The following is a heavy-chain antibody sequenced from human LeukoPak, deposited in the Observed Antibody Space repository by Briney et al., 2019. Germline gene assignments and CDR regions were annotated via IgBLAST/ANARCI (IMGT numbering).Heavy chain of an antibody. CDR1: GYTFTGNY. J-gene: IGHJ4*02. Sequence: APVTVSCKASGYTFTGNYMHWVRQAPEQGLEWMGRINPNSGGTNYAQKFQGRVTMTRDTSISTAYMELSRLRSDDTAVYYCLFYCSGGSATDYWGQGTLVTVSS. D-gene: IGHD2-15*01. CDR2: INPNSGGT. V-gene: IGHV1-2*06. CDR3: LFYCSGGSATDY.